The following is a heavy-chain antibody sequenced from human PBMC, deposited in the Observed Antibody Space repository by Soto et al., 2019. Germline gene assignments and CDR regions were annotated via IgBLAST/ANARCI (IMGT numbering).Heavy chain of an antibody. CDR3: AKWSYLDY. CDR1: GFSFASFA. Sequence: GGSLRLSCTTSGFSFASFAMAWVRQAPGKGLEWVATISGSDGKTYYADSVKGRFSISRDTSRNTLYLQMNSLRADDTAIYYCAKWSYLDYWGQGTRVTVSS. V-gene: IGHV3-23*01. J-gene: IGHJ4*02. D-gene: IGHD3-3*01. CDR2: ISGSDGKT.